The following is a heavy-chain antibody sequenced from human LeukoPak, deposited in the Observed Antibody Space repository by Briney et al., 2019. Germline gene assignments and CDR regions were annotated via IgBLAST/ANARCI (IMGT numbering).Heavy chain of an antibody. D-gene: IGHD2-21*01. Sequence: GGSLRLSCAASGFTFSNYAMSWVRQAPGKGLEWVSYISSSGYTIYYADSVKGRFTISRDNAKNSLYLQMNSLRAEDTAVYYCARSRSIAGDGFDIWGQGTMVTVSS. V-gene: IGHV3-48*03. CDR3: ARSRSIAGDGFDI. CDR2: ISSSGYTI. CDR1: GFTFSNYA. J-gene: IGHJ3*02.